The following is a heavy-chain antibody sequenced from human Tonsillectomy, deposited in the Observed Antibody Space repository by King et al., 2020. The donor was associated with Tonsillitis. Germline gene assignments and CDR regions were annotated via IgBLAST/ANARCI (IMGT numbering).Heavy chain of an antibody. V-gene: IGHV4-34*01. CDR3: ATSTTYHSPDWSSSSCPNGFDP. CDR1: GGSFSVYS. J-gene: IGHJ5*02. D-gene: IGHD2-2*01. Sequence: VQLQQWGAGLLKPSETLSLTCAVYGGSFSVYSCSGIRQPPGKGLGWIGEINHSGSTNYNPSLKSRFTMSVDTSKNPFSLTLSSVTAADTAVYYCATSTTYHSPDWSSSSCPNGFDPWGQGTLVTVSS. CDR2: INHSGST.